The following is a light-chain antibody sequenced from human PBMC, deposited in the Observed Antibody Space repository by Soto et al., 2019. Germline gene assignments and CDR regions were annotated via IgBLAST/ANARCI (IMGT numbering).Light chain of an antibody. CDR2: EVS. Sequence: QSVLTQPASVSGSPGQSITISCTGTSSDVGGYNYVSWYQQHPGKAPKLMIYEVSNRPSGVSNRFSGSKSGNTASLTISGLQAEDDADYYCSSYTSSSPYVVFGGGTKLTVL. CDR1: SSDVGGYNY. CDR3: SSYTSSSPYVV. V-gene: IGLV2-14*01. J-gene: IGLJ2*01.